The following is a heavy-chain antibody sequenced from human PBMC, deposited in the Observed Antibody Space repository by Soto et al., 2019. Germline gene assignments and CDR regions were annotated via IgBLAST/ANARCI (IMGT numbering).Heavy chain of an antibody. CDR3: ARHRLPGRHFDN. V-gene: IGHV5-51*01. J-gene: IGHJ4*02. Sequence: GESLKLSCKGSGYSFTSYGIGSVRQVPGKGLEWMGIIYPGDSDTRYSPSFQGQVTISADKSISTAYLQWSSLKASDTAMYYCARHRLPGRHFDNWGQGTLVTVSS. CDR2: IYPGDSDT. CDR1: GYSFTSYG.